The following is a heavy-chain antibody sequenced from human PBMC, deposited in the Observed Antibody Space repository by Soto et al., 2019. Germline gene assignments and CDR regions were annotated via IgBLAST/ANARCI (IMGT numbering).Heavy chain of an antibody. D-gene: IGHD3-22*01. CDR1: GFTFSSYG. CDR3: ARDTYYYDSSGYPVDY. V-gene: IGHV3-33*01. CDR2: IWYDGSNK. J-gene: IGHJ4*02. Sequence: PGGSLRLSCAASGFTFSSYGMHWVRQAPGKGLEWVAVIWYDGSNKYYADSVKGRFTISRDNSKNTLYLQMNSLRAEDTAVYYCARDTYYYDSSGYPVDYWGQGTLVTVSS.